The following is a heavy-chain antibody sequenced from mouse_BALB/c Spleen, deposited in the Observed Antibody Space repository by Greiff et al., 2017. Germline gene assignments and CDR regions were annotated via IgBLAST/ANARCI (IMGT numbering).Heavy chain of an antibody. Sequence: VQLQQSGAELVKPGASVKLSCTASGFNIKDTYMHWVKQRPEQGLEWIGRIDPANGNTKYDPKFQGKATITADTSSNTAYLQLSSLTSEDTAVYYCARSGNYYGPYAMDYWGQGTSVTVSS. CDR2: IDPANGNT. J-gene: IGHJ4*01. V-gene: IGHV14-3*02. D-gene: IGHD1-1*01. CDR3: ARSGNYYGPYAMDY. CDR1: GFNIKDTY.